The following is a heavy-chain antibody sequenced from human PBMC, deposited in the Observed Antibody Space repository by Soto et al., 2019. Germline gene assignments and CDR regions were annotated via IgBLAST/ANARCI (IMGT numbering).Heavy chain of an antibody. CDR2: ISSSGSTI. CDR1: GFTFSDYY. V-gene: IGHV3-11*01. D-gene: IGHD3-9*01. J-gene: IGHJ1*01. CDR3: ASIFWYYDILTGPQH. Sequence: GGSLRLSCAASGFTFSDYYMSWIRQAPGKGLEWVSYISSSGSTIYYSDSVKGRFTISRDNAKNSLYLQMNSLRAEDTAVYYCASIFWYYDILTGPQHWGQGTLVTVSS.